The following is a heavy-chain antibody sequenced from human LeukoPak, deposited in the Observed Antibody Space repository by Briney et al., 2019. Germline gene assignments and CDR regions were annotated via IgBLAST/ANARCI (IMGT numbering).Heavy chain of an antibody. V-gene: IGHV4-4*07. CDR1: GSSISSYY. Sequence: SETLSLTCTVSGSSISSYYWSWIRQPAGKGLEWIGRIYTSGSTNYNPSLKSRVTMSVDTSKNQFSLKLSSVTAADTAVYYCARDTSNLYYYGMDVWGQGTTVTVSS. D-gene: IGHD4-11*01. CDR2: IYTSGST. J-gene: IGHJ6*02. CDR3: ARDTSNLYYYGMDV.